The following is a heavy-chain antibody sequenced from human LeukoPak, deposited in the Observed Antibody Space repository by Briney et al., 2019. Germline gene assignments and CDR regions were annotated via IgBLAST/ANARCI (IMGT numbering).Heavy chain of an antibody. V-gene: IGHV3-30*03. D-gene: IGHD5-24*01. Sequence: PGGSLRLSCAASGFTFSSYGMHWVRQAPGKGLEWVAVISYDGSNKYYADSVKGRFTISRDNSKNTLYLQMNSLRAEDTAVYYCARETSRDGYNFDYWGQGTLVTVSS. J-gene: IGHJ4*02. CDR1: GFTFSSYG. CDR2: ISYDGSNK. CDR3: ARETSRDGYNFDY.